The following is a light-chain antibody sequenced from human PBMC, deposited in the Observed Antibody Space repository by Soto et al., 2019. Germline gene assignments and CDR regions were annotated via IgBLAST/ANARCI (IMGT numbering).Light chain of an antibody. CDR1: TGAVTSSHY. V-gene: IGLV7-46*01. Sequence: QAVVTQEPSLTVYPGGTVTLTCGSSTGAVTSSHYPYWFQQKPGQAPRTLIYDATNKHSWTPARFSGSLLGGKAALTLSGAQPEDEADYYCLLSYTATRPVFGGGTKVTVL. CDR3: LLSYTATRPV. J-gene: IGLJ2*01. CDR2: DAT.